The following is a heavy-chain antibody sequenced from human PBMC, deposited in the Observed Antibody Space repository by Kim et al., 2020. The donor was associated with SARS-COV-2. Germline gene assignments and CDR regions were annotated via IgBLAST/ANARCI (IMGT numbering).Heavy chain of an antibody. Sequence: SETLSLTCTVSGGSISSYYWSWIRQPPGKGLEWIGYIYYSGSTNYNPSLKSRVTISVDTSKNQFSLKLSSVTAADTAVYYCARFFMGNDNWFDPWGQGTLVTVSS. CDR3: ARFFMGNDNWFDP. D-gene: IGHD7-27*01. V-gene: IGHV4-59*01. CDR2: IYYSGST. J-gene: IGHJ5*02. CDR1: GGSISSYY.